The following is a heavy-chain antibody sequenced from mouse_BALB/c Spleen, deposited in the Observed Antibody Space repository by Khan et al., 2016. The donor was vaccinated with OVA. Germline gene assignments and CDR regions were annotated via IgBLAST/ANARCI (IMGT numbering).Heavy chain of an antibody. D-gene: IGHD1-1*01. CDR1: GYSITSDYA. J-gene: IGHJ2*01. CDR2: ISYSGNT. Sequence: EVQLQESGPGLVKPSQSLSLTCTVTGYSITSDYAWNWIRQFPGNKLEWMGYISYSGNTKYNPYLKSRISITRDTSKNPFFLQLNSVTIEDTATYYCARIYGGDFDYWGQGTTLTVSS. V-gene: IGHV3-2*02. CDR3: ARIYGGDFDY.